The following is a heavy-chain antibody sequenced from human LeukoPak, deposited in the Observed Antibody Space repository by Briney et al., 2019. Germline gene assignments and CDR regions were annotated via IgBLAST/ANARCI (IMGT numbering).Heavy chain of an antibody. CDR2: INPNIVGT. J-gene: IGHJ4*02. Sequence: ASVKVSCKASGYTFTGYYMHWVRQAPGQGLEWMGWINPNIVGTNYAQKFQGRVTMTRDTSISTAYMGLSRLRSDDTAVYYCARVFPNSHYCSGGSCYSYYFDYWGQGTLVTVSS. D-gene: IGHD2-15*01. V-gene: IGHV1-2*02. CDR1: GYTFTGYY. CDR3: ARVFPNSHYCSGGSCYSYYFDY.